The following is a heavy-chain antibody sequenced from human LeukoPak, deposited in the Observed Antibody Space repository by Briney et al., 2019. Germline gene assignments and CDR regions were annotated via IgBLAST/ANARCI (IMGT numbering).Heavy chain of an antibody. V-gene: IGHV1-46*01. CDR2: INPSGGST. CDR1: GYTFINYY. D-gene: IGHD7-27*01. CDR3: ARASKLGNVVLPFY. J-gene: IGHJ4*02. Sequence: ASVKVSCKASGYTFINYYMHWVRQAPGQGLEWMGTINPSGGSTSYAQKFQGRVTMTRDTSTSTVYMELSSLRSEDTAVYYCARASKLGNVVLPFYWGQGTLVTVSS.